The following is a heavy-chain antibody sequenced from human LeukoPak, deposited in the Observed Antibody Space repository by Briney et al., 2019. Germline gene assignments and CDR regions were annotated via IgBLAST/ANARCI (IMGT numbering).Heavy chain of an antibody. V-gene: IGHV3-7*01. Sequence: GGSLRLSCAASGFTFSSYWMSWVRQAPGKGLEWVANIKQGGSEKYYVDSVKGRFTISRDNAKNSLYLQMNSLRAEDTAVYYCARSRSLNYDYVWGSYRNGRYFDYWGQGTLVTVSS. J-gene: IGHJ4*02. CDR1: GFTFSSYW. CDR3: ARSRSLNYDYVWGSYRNGRYFDY. D-gene: IGHD3-16*02. CDR2: IKQGGSEK.